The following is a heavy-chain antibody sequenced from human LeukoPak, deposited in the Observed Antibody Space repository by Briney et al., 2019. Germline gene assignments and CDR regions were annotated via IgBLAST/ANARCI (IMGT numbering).Heavy chain of an antibody. V-gene: IGHV3-7*01. Sequence: GGSLRLSCAASGFTFSTSWMDWVRQAPGKGLEWVANINPDGSGRYYVDSVKGRFTISRDNAKNSLYLQMNSLRPEDTAVYYCARGTSGACDIWGQGTMVTVSS. CDR1: GFTFSTSW. D-gene: IGHD2-8*01. J-gene: IGHJ3*02. CDR3: ARGTSGACDI. CDR2: INPDGSGR.